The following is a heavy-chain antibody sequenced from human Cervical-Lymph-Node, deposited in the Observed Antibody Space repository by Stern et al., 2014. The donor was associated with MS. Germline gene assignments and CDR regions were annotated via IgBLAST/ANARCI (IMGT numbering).Heavy chain of an antibody. CDR2: IIPIFDTP. Sequence: QVQLGQSGAEVKKPGSSVNVSCKASGGTFTSFSINWVRQVPGQSLEWMVGIIPIFDTPNLAQKFQGRVTITADSSTSTVYMALNSLRSDDTAVYYCVLPSKVTTAAFDVWGRGTMVTVSS. CDR1: GGTFTSFS. V-gene: IGHV1-69*06. D-gene: IGHD4-17*01. CDR3: VLPSKVTTAAFDV. J-gene: IGHJ3*01.